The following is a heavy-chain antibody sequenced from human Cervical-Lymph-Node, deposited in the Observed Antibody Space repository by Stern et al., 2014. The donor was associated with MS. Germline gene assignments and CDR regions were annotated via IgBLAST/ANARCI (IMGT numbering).Heavy chain of an antibody. CDR1: GFTFSDYY. CDR2: ISSSSSYT. J-gene: IGHJ4*02. V-gene: IGHV3-11*06. CDR3: ARENSSGWYYFDY. Sequence: DQLVESGGGLVKPGGSLRLSCAASGFTFSDYYMSWIRQAPGKGLEWVSYISSSSSYTNYADSVKGRFTISRDKAKNSLYLQMNSLRAEDTAVYYCARENSSGWYYFDYWGQGTLVTVSS. D-gene: IGHD6-19*01.